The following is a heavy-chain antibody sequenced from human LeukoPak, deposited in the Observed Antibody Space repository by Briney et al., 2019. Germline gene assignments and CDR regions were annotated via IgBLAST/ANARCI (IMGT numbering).Heavy chain of an antibody. D-gene: IGHD3-22*01. CDR3: ARYFNSNGYRPFDN. Sequence: GGSLRLSCAASGFIFSKYGMSWARQAPGKGLQFVSTISPGGDNTYYADSVKGRFTISRDNSQNTVYLQMNNLRPEDTAEYYCARYFNSNGYRPFDNWGQGILVTVSS. J-gene: IGHJ4*02. CDR1: GFIFSKYG. V-gene: IGHV3-23*01. CDR2: ISPGGDNT.